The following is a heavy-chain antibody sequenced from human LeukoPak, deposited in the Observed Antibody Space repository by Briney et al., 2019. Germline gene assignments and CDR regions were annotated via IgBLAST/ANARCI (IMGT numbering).Heavy chain of an antibody. J-gene: IGHJ4*02. D-gene: IGHD4-17*01. Sequence: GGSLRLSCAASGFTFSDHYMDWVRQAPGKGLAWVGRTRNKANSYTTEYAASVKGRFTISRDVSKNSLYLQMDSLRTEDTAVYYCARIAVTGYYFDYWGQGTLVTVSS. CDR2: TRNKANSYTT. CDR1: GFTFSDHY. V-gene: IGHV3-72*01. CDR3: ARIAVTGYYFDY.